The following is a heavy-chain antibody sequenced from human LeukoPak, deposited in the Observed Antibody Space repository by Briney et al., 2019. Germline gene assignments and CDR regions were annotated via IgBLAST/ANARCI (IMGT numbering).Heavy chain of an antibody. V-gene: IGHV4-34*01. CDR1: GGSFSGYY. J-gene: IGHJ3*02. Sequence: SETLSLTCAVYGGSFSGYYWSWIRQPPGKGLEWIGEINHSGSTNYNPSLKSRVTISVDTSKNQFSLKLSSVTAADTAVYYCARYCSSTSCYTRDAFDIWGQGTMVTVYS. D-gene: IGHD2-2*02. CDR2: INHSGST. CDR3: ARYCSSTSCYTRDAFDI.